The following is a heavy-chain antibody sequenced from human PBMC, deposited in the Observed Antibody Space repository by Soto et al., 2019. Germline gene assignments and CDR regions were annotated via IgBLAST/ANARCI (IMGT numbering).Heavy chain of an antibody. D-gene: IGHD4-17*01. CDR1: GFTFSSYG. CDR3: AKDHRRGDYYYYGMDV. V-gene: IGHV3-30*18. CDR2: ISYDGSNK. J-gene: IGHJ6*02. Sequence: GGSLRLSCAASGFTFSSYGMHWVRQAPGKGLEWVAVISYDGSNKYYADSVKGRFTISRDNSKNTLYLQMNSLRAEDTAVYYCAKDHRRGDYYYYGMDVWGQGTTVTVSS.